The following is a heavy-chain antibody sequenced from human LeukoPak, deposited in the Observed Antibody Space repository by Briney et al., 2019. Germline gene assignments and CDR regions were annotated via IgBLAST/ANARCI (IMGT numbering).Heavy chain of an antibody. Sequence: SSGGYYWSWIRQPPGKGLEWVSGISWNSGSIGYADSVKGRFTISRDNAKNSLYLQMNSLRAEDTALYYCAKGRGYYYGSGSYYTLDYWGQGTLVTVSS. D-gene: IGHD3-10*01. V-gene: IGHV3-9*01. J-gene: IGHJ4*02. CDR2: ISWNSGSI. CDR1: SSGGYY. CDR3: AKGRGYYYGSGSYYTLDY.